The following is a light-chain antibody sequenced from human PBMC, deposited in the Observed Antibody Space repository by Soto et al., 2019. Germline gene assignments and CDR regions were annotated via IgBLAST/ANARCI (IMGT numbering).Light chain of an antibody. V-gene: IGKV3-20*01. CDR2: GAS. J-gene: IGKJ1*01. Sequence: EVVLTQSPGTLSLSPGERATLSCRASQSVSSNLAWYQQKPGQAPWLLIYGASTRATGIPDRFSGSGSGTDFTLTISRLEPEDFAVYYCQQYGSSRTFGQGTKVDIK. CDR1: QSVSSN. CDR3: QQYGSSRT.